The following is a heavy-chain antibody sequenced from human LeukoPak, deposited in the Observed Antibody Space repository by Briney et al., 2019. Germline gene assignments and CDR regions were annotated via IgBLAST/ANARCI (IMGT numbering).Heavy chain of an antibody. J-gene: IGHJ4*02. V-gene: IGHV3-9*01. D-gene: IGHD3-10*01. CDR2: ISWNSGSI. CDR1: GFTFDDYA. Sequence: GGSLRLSCAASGFTFDDYAMHWVRQAPGKGLEWVSGISWNSGSIGYADSVKGRFTISRDNAKNSLYLQMNSLRAEDTALYYCAKDNRAFSYGSGSYYDYRGQGTLVTVSS. CDR3: AKDNRAFSYGSGSYYDY.